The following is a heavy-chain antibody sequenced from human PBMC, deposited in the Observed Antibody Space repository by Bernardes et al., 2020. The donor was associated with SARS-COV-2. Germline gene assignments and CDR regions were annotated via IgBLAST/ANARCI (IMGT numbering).Heavy chain of an antibody. D-gene: IGHD1-26*01. V-gene: IGHV1-24*01. CDR3: ATSPAIRSYPGGPHDY. CDR1: GYTLIELS. Sequence: SVKVYCKVSGYTLIELSMHWVRQAPGKGLEWMGGFDPEDVETMYAQKFQGRVTMTEDSSTDTAYMELSSLRSEDTAVYYCATSPAIRSYPGGPHDYWGQGTLVTGSS. J-gene: IGHJ4*02. CDR2: FDPEDVET.